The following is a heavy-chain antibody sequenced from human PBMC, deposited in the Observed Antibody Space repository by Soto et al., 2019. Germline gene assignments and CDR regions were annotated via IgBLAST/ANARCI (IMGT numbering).Heavy chain of an antibody. CDR3: ARGDYGDRGRGPTQSYFDY. V-gene: IGHV4-34*01. J-gene: IGHJ4*02. Sequence: SETLSLTCAVYGGSFSGYYWSWVRQPPGKGLEWIGEINHSGSTNYNPSLKSRVTISVDTSKNQFSLKLSSVTAADTAVYYCARGDYGDRGRGPTQSYFDYWGQGTLVTVSS. D-gene: IGHD4-17*01. CDR1: GGSFSGYY. CDR2: INHSGST.